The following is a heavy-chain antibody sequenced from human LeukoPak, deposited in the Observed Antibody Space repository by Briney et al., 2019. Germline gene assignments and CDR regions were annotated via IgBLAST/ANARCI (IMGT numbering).Heavy chain of an antibody. Sequence: GGSLRLSCAASGFTFNNYAMSWVRQAPGKGLEWVSAISGTGGSTYYADSVKGRFTISRDNSKNTLYLQMNSLRAEDTAVYYCAKEEYSSSWYYFDYWGQGTLVTVSS. CDR1: GFTFNNYA. D-gene: IGHD6-13*01. CDR2: ISGTGGST. CDR3: AKEEYSSSWYYFDY. J-gene: IGHJ4*02. V-gene: IGHV3-23*01.